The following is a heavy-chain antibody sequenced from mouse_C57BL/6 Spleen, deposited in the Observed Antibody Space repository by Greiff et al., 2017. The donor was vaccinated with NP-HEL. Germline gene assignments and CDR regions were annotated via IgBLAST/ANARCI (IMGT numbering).Heavy chain of an antibody. Sequence: VQLQQSGGGLVQPKGSLKLSCAASGFSFNTYAMNWVRQAPGKGLEWVARIRSKSNNYATYYADSVKDRFTISRDDSESMLYLQMNNLKTEDTAMYYCVSGGSSGYRFDYWGQGTTLTVSS. CDR2: IRSKSNNYAT. V-gene: IGHV10-1*01. D-gene: IGHD3-2*02. CDR1: GFSFNTYA. CDR3: VSGGSSGYRFDY. J-gene: IGHJ2*01.